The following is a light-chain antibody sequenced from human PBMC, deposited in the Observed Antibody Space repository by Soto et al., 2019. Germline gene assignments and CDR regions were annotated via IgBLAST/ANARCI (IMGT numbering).Light chain of an antibody. J-gene: IGLJ1*01. CDR2: EVS. V-gene: IGLV2-18*01. CDR1: SSDVGSYNR. Sequence: QSVLTQPPSVSGSPGQSVTISCTGTSSDVGSYNRVSWYQQSPGTAPKLMIYEVSNRPSGVPDRFSGSKSGNTASLSISGLQDEDEADYYCSLYTSSNTFVFGTGTKATVL. CDR3: SLYTSSNTFV.